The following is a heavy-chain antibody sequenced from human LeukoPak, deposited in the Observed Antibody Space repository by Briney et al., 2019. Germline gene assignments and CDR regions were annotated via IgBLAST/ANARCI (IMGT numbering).Heavy chain of an antibody. Sequence: ASVKVSCKASGYTFSSYAMNWVRQAPGQGLEWMGWINTNTGNPTYAQGFTGRFVFSLDTSVSAAYLQISSLQAEDTAVYYCARSNNDGDYLGVGFDYWGQGTLVTVSS. V-gene: IGHV7-4-1*02. CDR2: INTNTGNP. J-gene: IGHJ4*02. CDR1: GYTFSSYA. CDR3: ARSNNDGDYLGVGFDY. D-gene: IGHD4-17*01.